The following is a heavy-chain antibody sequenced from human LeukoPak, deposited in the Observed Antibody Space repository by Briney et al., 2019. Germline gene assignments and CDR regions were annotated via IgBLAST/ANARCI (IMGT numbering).Heavy chain of an antibody. J-gene: IGHJ4*02. Sequence: GGSLRLSCAASGFTFSKYWMLWVRQAPGKGLENVSRINTDGTVTTYADSVKGRFTVSRDNADNTMFLQMNSVRDEDTAVYFCATKQWLAPPPDSWGQGTPVTVSS. D-gene: IGHD6-19*01. V-gene: IGHV3-74*01. CDR1: GFTFSKYW. CDR2: INTDGTVT. CDR3: ATKQWLAPPPDS.